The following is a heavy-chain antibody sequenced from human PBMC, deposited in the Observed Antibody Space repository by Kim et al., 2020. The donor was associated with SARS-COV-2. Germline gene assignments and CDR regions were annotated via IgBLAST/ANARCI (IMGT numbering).Heavy chain of an antibody. CDR3: ARAMVRGVIMHGMDV. D-gene: IGHD3-10*01. Sequence: PSLNGRVTLSFATSKNQFSLKLSSVTAAETAVYYCARAMVRGVIMHGMDVWGQGTTVTVSS. J-gene: IGHJ6*02. V-gene: IGHV4-39*07.